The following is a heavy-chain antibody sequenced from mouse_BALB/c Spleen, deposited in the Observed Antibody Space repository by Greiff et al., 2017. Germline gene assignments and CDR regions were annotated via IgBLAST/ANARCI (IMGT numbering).Heavy chain of an antibody. CDR1: GFTFSSYG. CDR3: ARHEGGGSSFDY. D-gene: IGHD1-1*01. CDR2: ISSGGSYT. J-gene: IGHJ2*01. Sequence: EVKLMESGGGLVKPGGSLKLSCAASGFTFSSYGMSWVRQTPDKRLEWVATISSGGSYTYYPDSVKGRFTISRDNAKNTLYLQMSSLKSEDTAMYYCARHEGGGSSFDYWGQGTTLTVSA. V-gene: IGHV5-6*03.